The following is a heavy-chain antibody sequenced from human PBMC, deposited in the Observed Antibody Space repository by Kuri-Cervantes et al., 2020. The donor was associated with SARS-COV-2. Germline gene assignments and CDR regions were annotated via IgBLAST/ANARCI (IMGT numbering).Heavy chain of an antibody. CDR3: AREKLRYFDWSKPPTPEYYFDY. D-gene: IGHD3-9*01. Sequence: ASVKVSCKASGYTFTSYGISWVRQAPGQGLEWMGWISAYNGNTNYAQKLQGRVTMTTDTSTSTAYMEPRSLRSDDTAVYYCAREKLRYFDWSKPPTPEYYFDYWGQGTLVTVSS. CDR1: GYTFTSYG. V-gene: IGHV1-18*01. J-gene: IGHJ4*02. CDR2: ISAYNGNT.